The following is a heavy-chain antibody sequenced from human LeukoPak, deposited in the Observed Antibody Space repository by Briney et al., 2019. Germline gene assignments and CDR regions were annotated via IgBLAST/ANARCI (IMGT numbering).Heavy chain of an antibody. V-gene: IGHV4-59*02. CDR2: FYYGGST. CDR1: GGSVTGYY. CDR3: AVMGSSYGNAFDI. D-gene: IGHD3-3*01. Sequence: SETLSLTCTVSGGSVTGYYWSWIRQPPGKGLEWIGYFYYGGSTLYNRALESRATISVDKAKNQFSLRLTSVTAADTAVYYCAVMGSSYGNAFDIWGQGTVVSVSS. J-gene: IGHJ3*02.